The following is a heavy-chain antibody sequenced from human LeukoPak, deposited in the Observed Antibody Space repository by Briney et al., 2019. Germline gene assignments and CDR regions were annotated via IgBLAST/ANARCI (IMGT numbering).Heavy chain of an antibody. CDR2: IRYDGSNK. CDR1: GFTFSTYG. V-gene: IGHV3-30*02. J-gene: IGHJ5*02. CDR3: ARDLGQYYDTSDNWFDP. Sequence: GGSPRLSCAASGFTFSTYGIHWVRQAPGKGLEWVAFIRYDGSNKYYADSVKGRFTISRDNAKNTPNLQMNSLRAEDTAVYYCARDLGQYYDTSDNWFDPWGQGTLVTVSS. D-gene: IGHD3-22*01.